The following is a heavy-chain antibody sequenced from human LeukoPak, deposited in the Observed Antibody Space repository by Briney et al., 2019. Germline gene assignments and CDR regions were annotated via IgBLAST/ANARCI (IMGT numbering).Heavy chain of an antibody. V-gene: IGHV3-23*01. CDR3: AREQSSGAWRTSDY. J-gene: IGHJ4*02. CDR1: GFTFNSYA. D-gene: IGHD4/OR15-4a*01. CDR2: ISGSGGST. Sequence: HPGGSLRLSCAASGFTFNSYALSWVRQAPGKGLEWVSVISGSGGSTYYADSVKGRFTISRDTSKNTLYLQMNSLRAEDTAVYYCAREQSSGAWRTSDYWGQGTLVTVS.